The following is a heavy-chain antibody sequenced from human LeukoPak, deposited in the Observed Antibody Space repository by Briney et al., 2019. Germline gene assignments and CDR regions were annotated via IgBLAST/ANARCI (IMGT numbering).Heavy chain of an antibody. D-gene: IGHD2-21*02. CDR2: IYYSGST. CDR1: GGSISSYY. CDR3: ARTNKNCGGDCYSLDY. V-gene: IGHV4-59*01. Sequence: SETLSLTCTVSGGSISSYYWSWIRQPPGKGLEWIGYIYYSGSTNYNPSLKSRVTISVDTSKNQFSLKLSSVTAADTAVYYCARTNKNCGGDCYSLDYWGQGTLVTVSS. J-gene: IGHJ4*02.